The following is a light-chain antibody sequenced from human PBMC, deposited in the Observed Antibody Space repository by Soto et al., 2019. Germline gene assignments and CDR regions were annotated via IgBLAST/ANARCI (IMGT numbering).Light chain of an antibody. J-gene: IGKJ2*01. CDR3: QQYSSYPYT. V-gene: IGKV1-5*03. CDR2: KTS. CDR1: QSISSW. Sequence: DIQMTQSPSTLSSSVGDRVTITCRASQSISSWLAWYQQKPGRAPKLLIYKTSRSQSGVPSRFSGSGSGTEFTLTITSLQPDDFATYCCQQYSSYPYTFGQGTKLEIK.